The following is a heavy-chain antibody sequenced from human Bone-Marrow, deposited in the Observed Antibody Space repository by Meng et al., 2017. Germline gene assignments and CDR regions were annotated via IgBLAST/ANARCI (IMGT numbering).Heavy chain of an antibody. CDR2: IKSKGHGETT. J-gene: IGHJ4*02. Sequence: GESLKISCAASGFTFSNAWMSWVRQAPGKGLEWVGRIKSKGHGETTDYAAPVKGRFTISRDDSKNTVYLQMSSLKTEDTAVYYCSTFYCSDGTCSQHFWGQGTLVTVSS. CDR1: GFTFSNAW. V-gene: IGHV3-15*01. CDR3: STFYCSDGTCSQHF. D-gene: IGHD2-15*01.